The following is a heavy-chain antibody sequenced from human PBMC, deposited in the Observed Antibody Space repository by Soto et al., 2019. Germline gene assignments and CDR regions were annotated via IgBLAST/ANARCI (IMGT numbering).Heavy chain of an antibody. V-gene: IGHV1-2*04. Sequence: ASVKVSCKASGYTFTGYYMHWVRQAPGQGLEWMGWINPNSGGTNYAQKFQGWVTMTRDTSISTAYMELSRLRSDDTAVYYCARDLNPGIAAAANAFDIWGQGTMVTVSS. CDR3: ARDLNPGIAAAANAFDI. J-gene: IGHJ3*02. CDR1: GYTFTGYY. D-gene: IGHD6-13*01. CDR2: INPNSGGT.